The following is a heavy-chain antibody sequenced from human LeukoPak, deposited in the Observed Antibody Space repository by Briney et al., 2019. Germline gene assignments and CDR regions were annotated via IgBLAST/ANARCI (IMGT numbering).Heavy chain of an antibody. CDR2: IYYSGST. CDR3: ARGGAYYDILTGYSYNWFDP. Sequence: SETLSLTCTVSGGSISSDYWSWIRQSPGKELEWFGYIYYSGSTNYNPSLKSRVTISVDTSKNQFSLKLSSVTAADTAVYYCARGGAYYDILTGYSYNWFDPWGQGTLVTVSS. J-gene: IGHJ5*02. D-gene: IGHD3-9*01. V-gene: IGHV4-59*01. CDR1: GGSISSDY.